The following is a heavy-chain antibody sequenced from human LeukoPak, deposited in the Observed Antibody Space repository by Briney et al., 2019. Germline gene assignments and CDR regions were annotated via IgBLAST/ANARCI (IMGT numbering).Heavy chain of an antibody. CDR1: GGTFSSYA. Sequence: SVKVSCKASGGTFSSYAISWVRQTPGQGLEWMGGIIPIFGTANYAQKFQGRVTITADESTSTAYMELSSLRSEDTAVYYCATNIRDDYGGNSDYWGQGTLVTVSS. CDR3: ATNIRDDYGGNSDY. D-gene: IGHD4-23*01. J-gene: IGHJ4*02. CDR2: IIPIFGTA. V-gene: IGHV1-69*01.